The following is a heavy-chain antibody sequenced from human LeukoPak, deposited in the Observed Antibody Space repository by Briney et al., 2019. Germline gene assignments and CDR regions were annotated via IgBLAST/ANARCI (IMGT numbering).Heavy chain of an antibody. CDR1: GFAFSSYA. V-gene: IGHV3-64*01. Sequence: GGSLRLSCAASGFAFSSYAMHWVRQAPGKGLEHVSAISSNGGSTYYANSVKGRFTISRDNSKNTLYLQMGSLRAEDTAVYYCAREMRGYSYGSADYWGQGTLVTVSS. CDR2: ISSNGGST. J-gene: IGHJ4*02. D-gene: IGHD5-18*01. CDR3: AREMRGYSYGSADY.